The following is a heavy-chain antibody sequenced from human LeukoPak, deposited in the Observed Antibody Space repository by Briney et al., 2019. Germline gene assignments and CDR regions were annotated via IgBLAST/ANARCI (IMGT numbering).Heavy chain of an antibody. J-gene: IGHJ4*02. D-gene: IGHD6-13*01. Sequence: SQTLSLTCTVSGGSISSGGYYWTWIRQHPGKGLEWIGYIYYSGSTYYNPSLKSRVTISVDTSKNQFSLKLSSVTAADTAVYYCARVGAAAGVYYFDYWGQGTLVTVSS. CDR3: ARVGAAAGVYYFDY. V-gene: IGHV4-31*03. CDR1: GGSISSGGYY. CDR2: IYYSGST.